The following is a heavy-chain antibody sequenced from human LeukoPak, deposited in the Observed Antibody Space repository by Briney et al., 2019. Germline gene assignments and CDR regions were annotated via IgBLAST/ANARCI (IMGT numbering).Heavy chain of an antibody. Sequence: PGGSLRLSCAASGFTFTSYAMNWVRQAPGKGLEWVSVISASGATTDYADSVKGRFTISRDNSKNTLYLQMNGLRADDTALYYCAKDSSSSFYYYGMDVWGQGTTVTVSS. CDR2: ISASGATT. D-gene: IGHD6-6*01. V-gene: IGHV3-23*01. CDR1: GFTFTSYA. CDR3: AKDSSSSFYYYGMDV. J-gene: IGHJ6*02.